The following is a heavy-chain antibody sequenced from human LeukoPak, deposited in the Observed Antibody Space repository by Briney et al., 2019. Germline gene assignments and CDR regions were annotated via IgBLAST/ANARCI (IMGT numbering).Heavy chain of an antibody. V-gene: IGHV3-9*01. J-gene: IGHJ4*02. D-gene: IGHD3-10*01. CDR2: ISSNSDNI. CDR1: GFTFGDYA. CDR3: AKDKGMHYYGSASYSYFDS. Sequence: GGSLRLSCEASGFTFGDYAMHWVRRAPGRGLEWVSGISSNSDNIGYADSVKGRFTISRDNAKNSLYLQMNSLRTEDTAFYYCAKDKGMHYYGSASYSYFDSWGQATLVTVSS.